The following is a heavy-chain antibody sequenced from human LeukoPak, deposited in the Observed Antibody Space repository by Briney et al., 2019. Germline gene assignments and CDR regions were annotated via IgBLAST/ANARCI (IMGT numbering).Heavy chain of an antibody. CDR1: GFTFSSSW. V-gene: IGHV3-7*01. D-gene: IGHD3-10*01. CDR3: ATDRGNGYFDL. J-gene: IGHJ2*01. Sequence: GGSLRLSCVASGFTFSSSWMSWVRQAPGKRLEWVANIKQDGREKEFLDSVRGRFTISRDNAKNSLYLQMSNLRADDTAVYYCATDRGNGYFDLWGRGTLVTVSS. CDR2: IKQDGREK.